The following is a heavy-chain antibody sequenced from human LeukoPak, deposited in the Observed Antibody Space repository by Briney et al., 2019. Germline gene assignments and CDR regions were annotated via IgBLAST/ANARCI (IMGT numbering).Heavy chain of an antibody. CDR3: ASIAIYGGKFIMGSVDY. Sequence: ASVKVSCKASGYTFTGYYMHWVRQAPGQGLEWMGRINPNSGGTNYAQKFKGRVTMTRDTSISTAYMELSRLRSDDTAVYYCASIAIYGGKFIMGSVDYGGQGTLVTVSS. V-gene: IGHV1-2*06. D-gene: IGHD4-23*01. J-gene: IGHJ4*02. CDR2: INPNSGGT. CDR1: GYTFTGYY.